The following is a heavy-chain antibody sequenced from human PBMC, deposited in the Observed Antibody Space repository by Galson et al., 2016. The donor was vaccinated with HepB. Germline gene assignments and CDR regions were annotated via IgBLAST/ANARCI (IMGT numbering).Heavy chain of an antibody. CDR1: GFTFSSYP. D-gene: IGHD1-26*01. V-gene: IGHV3-23*01. CDR3: AKDRWELLRGFDY. J-gene: IGHJ4*02. CDR2: ISGSGDIT. Sequence: SLRLSCAVSGFTFSSYPMGWVRQAPGKGLEWVSAISGSGDITYYADSVKGRFTISRDNSKNTVYLQMNSLRAEDTAVYYCAKDRWELLRGFDYWGQGTLVTVSP.